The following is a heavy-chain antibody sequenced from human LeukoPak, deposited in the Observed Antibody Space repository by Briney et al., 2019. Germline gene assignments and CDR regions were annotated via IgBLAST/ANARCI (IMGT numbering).Heavy chain of an antibody. CDR2: INHSGST. CDR3: ARVAGYSSGWYPKLDY. V-gene: IGHV4-34*01. Sequence: SETLSLTCAVYGGSFSGYYWSWIRQPPGKGLEWIGEINHSGSTNYNPSLKSRVTISVDTSKNQFSLKLSSVTAADTAVYYCARVAGYSSGWYPKLDYWGQGTLVTVPS. J-gene: IGHJ4*02. CDR1: GGSFSGYY. D-gene: IGHD6-19*01.